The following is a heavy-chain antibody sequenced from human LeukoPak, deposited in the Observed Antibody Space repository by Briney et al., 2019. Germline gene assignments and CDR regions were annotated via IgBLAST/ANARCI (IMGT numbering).Heavy chain of an antibody. CDR3: ARGGGLDV. D-gene: IGHD3-16*01. V-gene: IGHV3-7*03. CDR1: AFTFSSYW. Sequence: GGSLRLSCAASAFTFSSYWMNWARQAPGKGLEWVASINHNGNVNYYVDSVKGRFTISRDNAKNSLYLQMSNLRAEDTAVYFCARGGGLDVWGQGATVTVSS. J-gene: IGHJ6*02. CDR2: INHNGNVN.